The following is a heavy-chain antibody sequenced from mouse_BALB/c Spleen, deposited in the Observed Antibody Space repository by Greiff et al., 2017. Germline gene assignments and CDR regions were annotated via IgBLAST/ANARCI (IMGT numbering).Heavy chain of an antibody. D-gene: IGHD2-1*01. Sequence: VQLQQSGAELAKPGASVKMSCKASGYIFTSYWMHWVKQRPGQGLEWIGYINPSTGYTEYNQKFKDKATLTADKSSSTAYMQLSSLTSEDAAVYYCAREGYGNPFAYWGQGTLVTVSA. V-gene: IGHV1-7*01. CDR1: GYIFTSYW. CDR2: INPSTGYT. CDR3: AREGYGNPFAY. J-gene: IGHJ3*01.